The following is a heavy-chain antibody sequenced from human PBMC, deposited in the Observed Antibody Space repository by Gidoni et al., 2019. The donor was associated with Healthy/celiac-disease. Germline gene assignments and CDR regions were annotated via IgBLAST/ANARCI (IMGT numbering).Heavy chain of an antibody. CDR3: ARDRDAYGDYMGPFDY. CDR2: IYTSGNT. D-gene: IGHD4-17*01. Sequence: QVQLQESGPGLVKPSETLSLTCTVPGGPSSGNYWSWIRQPAGTGLEWIGRIYTSGNTNYNPSLKSRVTMSGDTSKNQFSLKLSSVTAADTAVYYCARDRDAYGDYMGPFDYWGQGTLVTVSS. J-gene: IGHJ4*02. V-gene: IGHV4-4*07. CDR1: GGPSSGNY.